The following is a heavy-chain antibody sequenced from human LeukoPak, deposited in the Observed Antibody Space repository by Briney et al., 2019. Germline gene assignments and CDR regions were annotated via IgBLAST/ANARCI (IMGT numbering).Heavy chain of an antibody. D-gene: IGHD3-10*01. J-gene: IGHJ4*02. CDR2: IFYSGNT. CDR3: ASAPKEYFFDY. Sequence: AETLSLTCTVSGGSISNHYWSWLRQPPGKGLEWIGYIFYSGNTNYNPSLKSRVTISVDTSKNQFTLKLSSVTAADTAIYYCASAPKEYFFDYWGQGTLATVS. V-gene: IGHV4-59*11. CDR1: GGSISNHY.